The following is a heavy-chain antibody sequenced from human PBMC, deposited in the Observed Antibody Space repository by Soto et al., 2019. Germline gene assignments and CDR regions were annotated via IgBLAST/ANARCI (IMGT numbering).Heavy chain of an antibody. V-gene: IGHV3-23*01. J-gene: IGHJ6*02. D-gene: IGHD6-19*01. CDR1: GFTFSSYA. CDR2: ISGSGGST. Sequence: EVQLLESGGGLVQPGGSLRLSCAASGFTFSSYAMSWVRQAPGKGLEWVSAISGSGGSTYYADSVKGRFTISRDNSKNSLYLQMNSLRAEDTAVYYCAKDREYSSGLAAVEYYYYYYGMDVWGQGTTVTVSS. CDR3: AKDREYSSGLAAVEYYYYYYGMDV.